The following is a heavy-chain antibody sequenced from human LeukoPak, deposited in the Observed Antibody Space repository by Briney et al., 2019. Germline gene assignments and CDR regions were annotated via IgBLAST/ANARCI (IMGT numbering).Heavy chain of an antibody. D-gene: IGHD3-3*01. CDR3: ARAGFLEWLLDAFDI. J-gene: IGHJ3*02. Sequence: GGSLRLSCAASGFTFSSYSMNRVRQAPGKRLEWVSSISSSSSYIYYADSVKGRFTISRDNAKNSLYLQMNSLRAEDTAVYYCARAGFLEWLLDAFDIWGQGTMVTVSS. V-gene: IGHV3-21*01. CDR1: GFTFSSYS. CDR2: ISSSSSYI.